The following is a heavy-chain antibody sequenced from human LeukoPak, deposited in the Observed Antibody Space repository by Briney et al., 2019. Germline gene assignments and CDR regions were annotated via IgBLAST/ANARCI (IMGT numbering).Heavy chain of an antibody. CDR2: MYYSGST. CDR3: ARRIGLLLWFGGTPAWFDP. CDR1: GGSISSYY. V-gene: IGHV4-59*12. Sequence: SETLSLTCTVSGGSISSYYWSWIRQPPGKGLGWIGYMYYSGSTNYNPSTNYNPSLKSRVTISVDTSKNQFSLKLSSVTAADTAVYYCARRIGLLLWFGGTPAWFDPWGQGTLVTVSS. D-gene: IGHD3-10*01. J-gene: IGHJ5*02.